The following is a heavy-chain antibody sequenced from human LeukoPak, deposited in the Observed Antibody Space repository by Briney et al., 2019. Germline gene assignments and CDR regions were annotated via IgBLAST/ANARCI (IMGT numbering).Heavy chain of an antibody. CDR2: VYYSGDT. D-gene: IGHD5-18*01. CDR1: GDSINSNTSY. J-gene: IGHJ4*02. Sequence: PSETLSLTCSVSGDSINSNTSYWGWFRQAPGKGLEWIGSVYYSGDTYYNPSLKSPVTISVDTSRSQFSLRLSSVTAADTAVYYCARDGVQLWRFDYWGQGTLVTVSS. CDR3: ARDGVQLWRFDY. V-gene: IGHV4-39*02.